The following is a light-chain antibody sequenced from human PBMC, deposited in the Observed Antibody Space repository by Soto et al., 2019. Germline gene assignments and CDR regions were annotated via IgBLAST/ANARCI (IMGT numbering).Light chain of an antibody. V-gene: IGKV3-11*01. CDR2: DAS. J-gene: IGKJ5*01. Sequence: IVLTQSPATLSVSPGERATLSCRASQSVSSNLAWHQQRPGQAPRLLIYDASNRATGIPARFSGSGSGTDFTLTISSLEPEDFAVYYCQQRSNWPITFGQGTRLEIK. CDR3: QQRSNWPIT. CDR1: QSVSSN.